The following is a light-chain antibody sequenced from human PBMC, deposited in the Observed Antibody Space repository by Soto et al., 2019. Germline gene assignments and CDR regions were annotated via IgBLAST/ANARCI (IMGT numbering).Light chain of an antibody. CDR3: SSYAGRNNLL. J-gene: IGLJ2*01. CDR2: EVS. CDR1: SSDVGGYDY. Sequence: QSALTQPPSASGSPGQSVTISCTGTSSDVGGYDYVSWYQQHPGKAPKLMIYEVSKRPSGVPDRFSGSKSGNTASLTVSGLQAEDEADYYCSSYAGRNNLLFGGGTKVTVL. V-gene: IGLV2-8*01.